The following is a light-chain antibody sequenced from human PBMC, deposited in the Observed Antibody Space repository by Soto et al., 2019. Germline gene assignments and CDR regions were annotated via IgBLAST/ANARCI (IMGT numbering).Light chain of an antibody. CDR3: MQSVQLPLT. V-gene: IGKV2D-29*01. CDR2: EVS. Sequence: DIVMTQTPLSLSVTPGQPASISCKSSQSLLYSDGKTYLSWYLQKPGQPPHLLIYEVSNRCSGVPERFSGSGSGTDFTLRISRVEAEDFGVYYCMQSVQLPLTFGGGTTVEIK. CDR1: QSLLYSDGKTY. J-gene: IGKJ4*01.